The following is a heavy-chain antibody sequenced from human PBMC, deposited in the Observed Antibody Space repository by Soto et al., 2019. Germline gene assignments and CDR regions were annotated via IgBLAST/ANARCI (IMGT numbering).Heavy chain of an antibody. CDR3: AAGTVDIVPTAGAFDI. V-gene: IGHV1-58*02. CDR2: IVVGSGNT. CDR1: GFTFTSSA. J-gene: IGHJ3*02. Sequence: SVKVSCKASGFTFTSSAMQWVRQARGQRLEWIGWIVVGSGNTNYAQKFQERVTITRDMSTSTAYMELSSLRSEDTAVYYCAAGTVDIVPTAGAFDIWGQGTMVTVSS. D-gene: IGHD5-12*01.